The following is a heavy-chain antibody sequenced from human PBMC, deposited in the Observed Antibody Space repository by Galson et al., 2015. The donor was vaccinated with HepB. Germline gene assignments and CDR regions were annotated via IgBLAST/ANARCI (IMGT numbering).Heavy chain of an antibody. V-gene: IGHV1-46*01. J-gene: IGHJ4*02. CDR3: ARDSSAGIDY. CDR2: INPSRGST. D-gene: IGHD1-1*01. Sequence: SVKVSCKASGYIFTPYYIHWVRQAPGQGLEWMGVINPSRGSTTYAQKFQGRVTMTRDTSTSTLYMELSSLRSEDTAVYYCARDSSAGIDYWGQGTLVTVSS. CDR1: GYIFTPYY.